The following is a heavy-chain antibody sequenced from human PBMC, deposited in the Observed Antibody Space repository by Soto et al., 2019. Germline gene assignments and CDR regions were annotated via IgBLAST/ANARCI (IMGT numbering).Heavy chain of an antibody. CDR3: ARVGYSGSYYFDY. J-gene: IGHJ4*02. V-gene: IGHV3-21*01. CDR1: GFTFSSYS. Sequence: GGSLRLSCAASGFTFSSYSMNWVRQAPGKGLEWVSSISRSNGYTYYADSVKGRFTISRDNAKNSLYPQMNSLRAEDTVVYYCARVGYSGSYYFDYWGQGTLVTVSS. D-gene: IGHD1-26*01. CDR2: ISRSNGYT.